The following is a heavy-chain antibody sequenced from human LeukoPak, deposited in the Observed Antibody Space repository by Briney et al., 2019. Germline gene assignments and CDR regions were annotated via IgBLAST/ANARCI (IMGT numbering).Heavy chain of an antibody. V-gene: IGHV3-53*01. CDR3: ARGDVSPDAFDV. CDR2: IYSGGSK. CDR1: GFTVSSNY. J-gene: IGHJ3*01. Sequence: PGGSLRLSCAASGFTVSSNYMSWVRQAPGKGLEWVSVIYSGGSKYYADSVKDRFTISRENSKNTLYLQMNSLRAEDTAVYYCARGDVSPDAFDVWGQGTMVTVSS. D-gene: IGHD2-21*02.